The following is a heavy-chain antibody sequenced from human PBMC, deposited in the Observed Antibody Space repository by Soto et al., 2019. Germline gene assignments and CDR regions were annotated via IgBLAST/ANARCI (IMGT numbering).Heavy chain of an antibody. V-gene: IGHV3-48*01. CDR1: GFTFSSYS. J-gene: IGHJ2*01. CDR2: ISSSSSTL. Sequence: PGGSLRLSCAASGFTFSSYSMNWVRQAPGKGLEWVSYISSSSSTLYYADSVKGRFTISRDNAKNSLYLQMNSLRAEDTAVYYCARDDSSGSPYWYFDLWGRGTLVTVSS. CDR3: ARDDSSGSPYWYFDL. D-gene: IGHD6-19*01.